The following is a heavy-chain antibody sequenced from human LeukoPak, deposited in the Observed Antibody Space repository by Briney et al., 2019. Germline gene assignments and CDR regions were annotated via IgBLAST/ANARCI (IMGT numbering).Heavy chain of an antibody. V-gene: IGHV4-4*07. D-gene: IGHD5-12*01. CDR1: GGSISSYY. J-gene: IGHJ5*02. Sequence: SQTLSLTCTVSGGSISSYYWSWIRQPAGKGLEWIGRNYSSGSTDYDPSLKSRVTMSVDTSKNQFTLMLTSVTAADTAVYYCARDRGSGYYWFDPWGQGTLVTVSS. CDR2: NYSSGST. CDR3: ARDRGSGYYWFDP.